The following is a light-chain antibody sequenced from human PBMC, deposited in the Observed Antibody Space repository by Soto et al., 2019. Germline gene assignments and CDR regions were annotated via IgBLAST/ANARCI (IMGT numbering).Light chain of an antibody. J-gene: IGKJ1*01. CDR3: QQYGDLPWT. CDR2: GAS. V-gene: IGKV3-20*01. CDR1: QSVSNNY. Sequence: IVLSQSPGTLSLSKGERATLSCRASQSVSNNYLAWYQQKPGQALRLLIYGASSRATGIPDRFSGSGSGTDFTLTINRLEPEDFAVYYCQQYGDLPWTFGQGTKVDI.